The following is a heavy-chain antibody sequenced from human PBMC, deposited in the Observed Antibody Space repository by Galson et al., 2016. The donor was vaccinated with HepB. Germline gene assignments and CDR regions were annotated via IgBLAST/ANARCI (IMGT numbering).Heavy chain of an antibody. V-gene: IGHV4-59*01. CDR1: GGSLDHYY. J-gene: IGHJ4*02. D-gene: IGHD3-22*01. CDR3: ARDYGSDYYDSRGYYLAY. Sequence: ETLSLTCTVSGGSLDHYYWSWIRPSPGRGLEWIGYVYYNGIADYNPSLKSRATMSVDRPKNQFSLKLTSVTTADTAIYYCARDYGSDYYDSRGYYLAYWGQGARVTVSS. CDR2: VYYNGIA.